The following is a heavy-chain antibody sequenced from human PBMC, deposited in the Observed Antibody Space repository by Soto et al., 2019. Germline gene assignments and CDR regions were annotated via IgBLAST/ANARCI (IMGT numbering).Heavy chain of an antibody. J-gene: IGHJ4*02. V-gene: IGHV3-30*18. CDR1: GFTFTTYG. D-gene: IGHD6-19*01. CDR3: AKDGVGGAGQLWLVRFPDY. Sequence: QVQLVDSGGGVVQPGGSLRLSCAASGFTFTTYGIHWVRQAPGKGLEWVAVISSDGSKQYYTDSVKGRFTIPRDNSKNTLYLQMNSLRAEDTAIYYCAKDGVGGAGQLWLVRFPDYWGQGTQVTVSS. CDR2: ISSDGSKQ.